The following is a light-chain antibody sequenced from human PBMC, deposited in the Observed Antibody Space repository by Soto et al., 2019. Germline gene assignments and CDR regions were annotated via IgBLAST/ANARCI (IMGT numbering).Light chain of an antibody. J-gene: IGLJ2*01. V-gene: IGLV1-40*01. Sequence: QSVLTQPPSVSGAPGQRVTISCTGTRSNIGAGFDVHWYQQLPGTAPKLLIYDNNNRPSGVPDRFSGSKSGTSASLAITGIQAEDEADYYCQSYDGSLSGTVVFGGGTKVTVL. CDR3: QSYDGSLSGTVV. CDR2: DNN. CDR1: RSNIGAGFD.